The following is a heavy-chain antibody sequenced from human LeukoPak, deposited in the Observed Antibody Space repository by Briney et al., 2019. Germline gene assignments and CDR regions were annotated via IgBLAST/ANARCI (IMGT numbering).Heavy chain of an antibody. Sequence: GGSLRLSCAASGFTFSGYWMSWVRQAPGKGLEWVANINQDGSEKYYVDSVKGRFTISRDNAKNSLYLQMNSLRAEDTAVYYCARGNRGMDVWGQGTTVTVSS. CDR1: GFTFSGYW. D-gene: IGHD1-14*01. V-gene: IGHV3-7*01. CDR3: ARGNRGMDV. J-gene: IGHJ6*02. CDR2: INQDGSEK.